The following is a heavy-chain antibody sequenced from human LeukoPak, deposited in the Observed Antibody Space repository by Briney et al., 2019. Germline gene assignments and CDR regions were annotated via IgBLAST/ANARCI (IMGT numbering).Heavy chain of an antibody. CDR3: AGSDPRYYYYYMDV. CDR2: IYTSGST. J-gene: IGHJ6*03. CDR1: GGSISSGSYY. Sequence: PSETLSLTCTVSGGSISSGSYYWSWIRQPAGEGLEWIGRIYTSGSTNYNPSLKSRVTISVDTSKNQFSLKLSSVTAADTAVYYCAGSDPRYYYYYMDVWGKGTTVTASS. V-gene: IGHV4-61*02. D-gene: IGHD6-6*01.